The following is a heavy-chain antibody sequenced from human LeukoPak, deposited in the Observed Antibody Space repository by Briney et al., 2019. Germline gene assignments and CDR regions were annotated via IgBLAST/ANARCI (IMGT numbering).Heavy chain of an antibody. D-gene: IGHD5-24*01. CDR3: AKDTGDGYNRRYDAFDI. CDR1: GFTFSSYW. J-gene: IGHJ3*02. Sequence: GGSLRLSCAASGFTFSSYWMHWVRQAPGKGLVWVSRINTDGSSTSYADSVKGRFTISRDNAKNTLYLQMNSLRAEDTALYYCAKDTGDGYNRRYDAFDIWGQGTMVTVSS. CDR2: INTDGSST. V-gene: IGHV3-74*01.